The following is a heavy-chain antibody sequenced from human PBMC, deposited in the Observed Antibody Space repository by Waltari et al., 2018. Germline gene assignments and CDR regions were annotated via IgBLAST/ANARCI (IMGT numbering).Heavy chain of an antibody. CDR2: IYYSGST. D-gene: IGHD3-22*01. J-gene: IGHJ1*01. V-gene: IGHV4-59*01. CDR1: GGSISSYY. CDR3: ARATNYYDSSGYVQH. Sequence: QVQLQESGPGLVKPSATLSLTCTVSGGSISSYYWSWIRPPPGKGLEWIGYIYYSGSTNYNPSLKSRVTISVDTSKNQFSLKLSSVTAADTAVYYCARATNYYDSSGYVQHWGQGTLVTVSS.